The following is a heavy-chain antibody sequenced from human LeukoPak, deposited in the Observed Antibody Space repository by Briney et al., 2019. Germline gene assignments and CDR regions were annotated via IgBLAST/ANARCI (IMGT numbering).Heavy chain of an antibody. J-gene: IGHJ4*02. Sequence: PGGSLRLSCAASGFTFSSYSMNWVRQAPGKGLEWVSSISSSSSYIYYADSVKGRFTISRDNAKNSLYLQMNSLRAEDTAVHYCARARASYFDYWGQGTLVTVSS. V-gene: IGHV3-21*01. CDR2: ISSSSSYI. CDR3: ARARASYFDY. CDR1: GFTFSSYS.